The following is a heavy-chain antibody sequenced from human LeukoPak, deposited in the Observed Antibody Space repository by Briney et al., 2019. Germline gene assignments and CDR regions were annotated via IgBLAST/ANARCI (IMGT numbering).Heavy chain of an antibody. CDR3: ARGEYYYDSSGYPTNDAFDI. D-gene: IGHD3-22*01. CDR2: IYHSGGT. CDR1: GGSISSGGYS. V-gene: IGHV4-30-2*01. J-gene: IGHJ3*02. Sequence: SETLSLTCAVAGGSISSGGYSWSWIRQPLGQGLEWVGYIYHSGGTFYNPYLKSRVTISIDRSKNQFSLKLSSVTAADTAVYYCARGEYYYDSSGYPTNDAFDIWGQGTMVTVSS.